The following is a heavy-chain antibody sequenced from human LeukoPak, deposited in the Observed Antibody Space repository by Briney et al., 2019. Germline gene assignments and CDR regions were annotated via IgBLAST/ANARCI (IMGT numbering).Heavy chain of an antibody. V-gene: IGHV3-74*01. D-gene: IGHD6-6*01. J-gene: IGHJ4*02. CDR3: ARIDSSSEGFDY. Sequence: GGSLRLSCAASGFTFSSYWMHWVRQAPGKGLVWVSRINTDGSSTSYADSVKGRFTISRDNAKNTLYLQMNSLRAEDTAVYYCARIDSSSEGFDYWGQGTLVTVSS. CDR2: INTDGSST. CDR1: GFTFSSYW.